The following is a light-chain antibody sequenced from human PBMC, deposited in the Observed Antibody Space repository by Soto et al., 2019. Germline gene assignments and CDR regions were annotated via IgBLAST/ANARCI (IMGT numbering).Light chain of an antibody. CDR1: QSVSSY. CDR3: QQRSNWPPIFT. Sequence: EIVLTQSPATLSLSPGERATLSCRASQSVSSYLAWYQQKPGQAPRLLIYDASNRATGIPARFSGSGSGTDFPLTISSLEPEDFAVYYFQQRSNWPPIFTFGPGTKVDIK. J-gene: IGKJ3*01. CDR2: DAS. V-gene: IGKV3-11*01.